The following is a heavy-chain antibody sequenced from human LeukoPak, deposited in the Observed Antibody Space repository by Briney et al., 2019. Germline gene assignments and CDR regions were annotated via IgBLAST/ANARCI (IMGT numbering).Heavy chain of an antibody. CDR1: GYTFTSYG. J-gene: IGHJ3*02. CDR2: ISAYNGNT. Sequence: RASVKVSCKASGYTFTSYGISWVRQAPGQGLEWMGWISAYNGNTNYAQKLQGRVTMTTDTSTSTAYMELRSLRSDDTAVYYCARVGYCTNGVCPDTAFDIWGKGTMVTVSS. D-gene: IGHD2-8*01. V-gene: IGHV1-18*01. CDR3: ARVGYCTNGVCPDTAFDI.